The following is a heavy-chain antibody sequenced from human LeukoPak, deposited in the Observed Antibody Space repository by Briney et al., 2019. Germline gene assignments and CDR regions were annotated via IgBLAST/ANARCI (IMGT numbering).Heavy chain of an antibody. J-gene: IGHJ5*02. CDR2: IYYSGST. V-gene: IGHV4-59*01. Sequence: PSETLSLTCTVSGGSISSYYWSWIRRPPGKGLEWIGYIYYSGSTNYNPSLKSRVTISVDTSKNQFSLKLSSVTAADTAVYYCARDGAYYGSGRGWFDPWGQGTLVTVSS. CDR1: GGSISSYY. CDR3: ARDGAYYGSGRGWFDP. D-gene: IGHD3-10*01.